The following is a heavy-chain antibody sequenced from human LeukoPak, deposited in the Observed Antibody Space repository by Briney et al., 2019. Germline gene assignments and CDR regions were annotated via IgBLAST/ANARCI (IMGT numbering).Heavy chain of an antibody. CDR1: GGSISSSSYY. J-gene: IGHJ5*02. V-gene: IGHV4-39*07. CDR3: ARSRGGFDP. Sequence: SETLSLTCTVSGGSISSSSYYWGWIRQPPGKGLEWIGSIYYSGSTYYNPSLKSRVTISVDKSKNQFSLNLSSVTAADTAVYYCARSRGGFDPWGQGTLVTVSS. D-gene: IGHD3-10*01. CDR2: IYYSGST.